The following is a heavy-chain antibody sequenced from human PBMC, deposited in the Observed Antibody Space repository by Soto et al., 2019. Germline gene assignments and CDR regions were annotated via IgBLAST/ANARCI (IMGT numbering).Heavy chain of an antibody. CDR3: AKGRTAGGWAHYFDY. V-gene: IGHV3-23*01. CDR2: ISGIAGST. D-gene: IGHD6-19*01. CDR1: GFTFSTYA. J-gene: IGHJ4*02. Sequence: PGGSLRLSCAASGFTFSTYAMTWVRQAPGKGLEWVSTISGIAGSTYYADSAKGRFSISRGDSKNTLYLQMNSLRAEDTAVYHCAKGRTAGGWAHYFDYWGQGTLVTVSS.